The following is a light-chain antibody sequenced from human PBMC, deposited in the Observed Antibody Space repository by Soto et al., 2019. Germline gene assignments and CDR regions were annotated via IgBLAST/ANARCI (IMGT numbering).Light chain of an antibody. CDR3: QQYGSSPQLYT. Sequence: EIVLTQSPGTLSLSPGERATLSCRASQSVSSSYFAWYQQKPGQAPRLLIYGASSRATGIPDRFSGSGSGTDFTLTISRLEPEDVAVYYCQQYGSSPQLYTFCQGTKLEIK. V-gene: IGKV3-20*01. CDR1: QSVSSSY. J-gene: IGKJ2*01. CDR2: GAS.